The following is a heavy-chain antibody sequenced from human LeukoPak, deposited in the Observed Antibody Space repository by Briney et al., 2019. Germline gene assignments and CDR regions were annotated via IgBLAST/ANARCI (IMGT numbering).Heavy chain of an antibody. D-gene: IGHD3-10*01. V-gene: IGHV1-58*02. CDR2: IVVGSGNT. Sequence: SVKVCCEASGFTCTSSAMQWVRQARGQRLEWIGWIVVGSGNTNYAQKFQERVTITRDMSTSTAYMELSSLRSEDTAVYYCAAVLITMVRGVMNYFDYWGQGTLVTVSS. CDR1: GFTCTSSA. J-gene: IGHJ4*02. CDR3: AAVLITMVRGVMNYFDY.